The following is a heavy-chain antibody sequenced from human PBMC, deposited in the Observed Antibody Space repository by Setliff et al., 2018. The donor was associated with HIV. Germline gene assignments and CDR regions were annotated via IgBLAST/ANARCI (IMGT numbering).Heavy chain of an antibody. Sequence: SETLSLTCTVSGDSISSGGFYWSWIRQHPGKGLEWIGYIYYSGTTYYNPSLQSRLTISVDTSKNQFSLKLSSMTAADTAVYYCARGTRSSLNWFDPWGPGTLVTVSS. CDR3: ARGTRSSLNWFDP. V-gene: IGHV4-31*03. CDR1: GDSISSGGFY. CDR2: IYYSGTT. D-gene: IGHD2-2*01. J-gene: IGHJ5*02.